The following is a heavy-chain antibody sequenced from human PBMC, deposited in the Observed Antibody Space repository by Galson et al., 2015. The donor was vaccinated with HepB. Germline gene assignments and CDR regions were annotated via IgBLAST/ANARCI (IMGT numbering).Heavy chain of an antibody. J-gene: IGHJ3*02. CDR3: ARVGLVTMIENAFDI. CDR2: ISAYNGNT. Sequence: SVKVSCKASGYTFTSYGISWVRQAPGQGLEWMGWISAYNGNTNYAQKLQGRVTMTTDTSTSTAYMELRSLRSDDTAVYYCARVGLVTMIENAFDIWGQGTMVTVSS. D-gene: IGHD3-22*01. V-gene: IGHV1-18*01. CDR1: GYTFTSYG.